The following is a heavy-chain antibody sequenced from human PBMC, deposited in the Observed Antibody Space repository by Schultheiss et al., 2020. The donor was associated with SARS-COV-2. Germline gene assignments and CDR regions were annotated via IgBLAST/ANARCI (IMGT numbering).Heavy chain of an antibody. CDR1: GYTLTELS. CDR3: ARENLDFWSDIGGWFDP. J-gene: IGHJ5*02. V-gene: IGHV1-18*01. Sequence: ASVKVSCKVSGYTLTELSMHWVRQAPGKGLEWMGWISAYNGNTNYAQKFQGRVTMTTDTSTSTAYMELRSLRSDDTAVYYCARENLDFWSDIGGWFDPWGQGTLVTVSS. CDR2: ISAYNGNT. D-gene: IGHD3-3*01.